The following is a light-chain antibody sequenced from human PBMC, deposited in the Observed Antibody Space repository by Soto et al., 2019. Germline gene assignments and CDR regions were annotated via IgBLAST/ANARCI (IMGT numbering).Light chain of an antibody. CDR2: DDR. J-gene: IGLJ1*01. CDR3: QVWDSSSDHFA. CDR1: NIRSKS. V-gene: IGLV3-21*02. Sequence: SYELTQAPSVSVAPGQTARITCGGHNIRSKSVHWYQQKPGQAPVLVVYDDRDRPSGIPERFSGSNSGNTATLTISRVEAGDEAEYYCQVWDSSSDHFAFGTGTRSPS.